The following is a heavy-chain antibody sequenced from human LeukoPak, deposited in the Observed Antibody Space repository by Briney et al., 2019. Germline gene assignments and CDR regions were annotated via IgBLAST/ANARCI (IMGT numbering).Heavy chain of an antibody. V-gene: IGHV1-2*02. J-gene: IGHJ5*02. CDR3: ARDALRNRHWGAWFDP. CDR1: GYTFICYY. CDR2: INPNSGGT. D-gene: IGHD7-27*01. Sequence: ASVTVSCTASGYTFICYYMHWVRQAPGQGLEWMGWINPNSGGTNYAQKFQGRVTMTRDRSISTAYMELSRLRSDDTAVYYCARDALRNRHWGAWFDPWGQGTLVTVSS.